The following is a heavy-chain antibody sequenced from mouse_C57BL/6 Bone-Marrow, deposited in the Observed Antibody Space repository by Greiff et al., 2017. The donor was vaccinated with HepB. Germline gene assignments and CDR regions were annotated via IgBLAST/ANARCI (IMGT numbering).Heavy chain of an antibody. Sequence: EVQRVESGGGLVQPKGSLKLSCAASGFSFNTYAMNWVRQAPGKGLEWVARIRSKSNNYATYYADSVKDRFTISRDDSESMLYLQMNNLKTEDTAMYYCVRQKGYGSSPAWFAYWGQGTLVTVSA. J-gene: IGHJ3*01. V-gene: IGHV10-1*01. D-gene: IGHD1-1*01. CDR1: GFSFNTYA. CDR3: VRQKGYGSSPAWFAY. CDR2: IRSKSNNYAT.